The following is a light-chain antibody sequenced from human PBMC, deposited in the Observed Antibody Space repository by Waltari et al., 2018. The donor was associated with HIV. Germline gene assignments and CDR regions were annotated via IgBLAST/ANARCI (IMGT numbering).Light chain of an antibody. CDR2: DVS. CDR1: SSDVGGYNS. Sequence: QSALTQPASVSGSPGPSITISCTGTSSDVGGYNSVSWYQQHPAKAPKLMIYDVSNRPSGVSNRFSGSKSGNTASLTISGLQAEDEADYYCSSYTSSSTLRVFGTGTKVTVL. CDR3: SSYTSSSTLRV. J-gene: IGLJ1*01. V-gene: IGLV2-14*03.